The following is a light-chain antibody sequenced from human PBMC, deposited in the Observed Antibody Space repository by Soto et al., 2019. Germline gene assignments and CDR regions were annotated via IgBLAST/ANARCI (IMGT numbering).Light chain of an antibody. J-gene: IGLJ3*02. CDR2: EVR. V-gene: IGLV2-14*01. CDR1: SSDVGGYNH. CDR3: CSYTSSSIRV. Sequence: QSALTQPASVSGSPGQSIPISCTGTSSDVGGYNHVSWYQQHPGKAPKLIIYEVRNRPSGVSNRLSGSKSGNTASLTISGLQADDEADYYCCSYTSSSIRVFGGGTQLTVL.